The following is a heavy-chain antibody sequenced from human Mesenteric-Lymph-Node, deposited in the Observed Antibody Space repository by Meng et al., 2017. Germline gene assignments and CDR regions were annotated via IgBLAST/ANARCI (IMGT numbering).Heavy chain of an antibody. V-gene: IGHV4-59*01. Sequence: SETLSLTCTVSGDAITSYYWNWIRQTPGKGLEWIGDIYYSGTTKYNPSLKGRVTLSVDTSKNQFSLKLTSVSAADTAVYYGAKDRSGGYNWFDPWGQGAVVTVSS. CDR3: AKDRSGGYNWFDP. CDR1: GDAITSYY. J-gene: IGHJ5*02. CDR2: IYYSGTT. D-gene: IGHD6-19*01.